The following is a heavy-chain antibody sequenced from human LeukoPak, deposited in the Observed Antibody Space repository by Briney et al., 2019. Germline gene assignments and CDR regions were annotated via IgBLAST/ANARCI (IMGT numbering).Heavy chain of an antibody. CDR1: GFTFDDYA. J-gene: IGHJ4*02. Sequence: PGGSLRLSCAASGFTFDDYAMHWVRQAPGKGLEWVSGISWNSGSIGYADSVKGRFTISRDNAKNSLYLQMNSLRAEDTALYYCAKDMSAGLTFLDYWGQGTLVTVSS. D-gene: IGHD3-3*01. V-gene: IGHV3-9*01. CDR3: AKDMSAGLTFLDY. CDR2: ISWNSGSI.